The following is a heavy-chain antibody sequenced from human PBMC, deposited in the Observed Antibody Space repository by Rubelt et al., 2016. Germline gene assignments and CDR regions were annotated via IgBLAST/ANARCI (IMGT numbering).Heavy chain of an antibody. CDR1: GGSFSGYY. CDR2: INHSGST. D-gene: IGHD6-19*01. J-gene: IGHJ4*02. V-gene: IGHV4-34*01. Sequence: QVQLQQWGAGLLKPSETLSLTCAVYGGSFSGYYWSWIRQPPGKGLEWIGEINHSGSTNYNPSLKSRVTISVDTSKNQFSLKLSAVTAADTAVYYCARVVSGWRPFDYWGQGTLVTVSS. CDR3: ARVVSGWRPFDY.